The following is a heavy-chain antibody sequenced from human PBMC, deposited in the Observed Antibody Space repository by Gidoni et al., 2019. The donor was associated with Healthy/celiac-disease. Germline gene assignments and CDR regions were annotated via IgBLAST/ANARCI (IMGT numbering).Heavy chain of an antibody. CDR3: TRLDQGTNYDILTGYYYMDV. Sequence: EVQLVESGGGLVQPGGSLKLSCAASGFTFSGSAMHWVRQASGKGLEWVGRTRSKANSYATAYAASVKGRFTISRDDSKNTAYLQMNSLKTEDTAVYYCTRLDQGTNYDILTGYYYMDVWGKGTTVTVSS. V-gene: IGHV3-73*01. CDR2: TRSKANSYAT. J-gene: IGHJ6*03. CDR1: GFTFSGSA. D-gene: IGHD3-9*01.